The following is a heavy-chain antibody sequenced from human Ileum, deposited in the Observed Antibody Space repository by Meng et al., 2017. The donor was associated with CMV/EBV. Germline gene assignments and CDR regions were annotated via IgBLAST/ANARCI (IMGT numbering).Heavy chain of an antibody. CDR1: GGSISSGGYY. V-gene: IGHV4-31*11. CDR2: IYYGEST. J-gene: IGHJ5*02. D-gene: IGHD3-10*01. Sequence: CAVSGGSISSGGYYWGWIRQQPGKGLDWIGSIYYGESTYYNPSLKSRVTISVDTSKNQFSLKLSSVTAADTAVYYCASGAWGTGWFDPWGQGTLVTVSS. CDR3: ASGAWGTGWFDP.